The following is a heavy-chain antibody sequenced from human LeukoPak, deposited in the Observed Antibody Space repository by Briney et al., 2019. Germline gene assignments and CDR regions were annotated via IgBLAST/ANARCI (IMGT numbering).Heavy chain of an antibody. CDR1: GGSFSGYY. CDR3: AIHIVVVPAAKEKNWFDP. Sequence: PSETLSLTCAVYGGSFSGYYWSWIRQPPGKGLEWSGEINHSGSTNYNPSLKSRVTISVDTSKNQFSLKLSSVTAADTAVYYCAIHIVVVPAAKEKNWFDPWGQGTLITVSS. V-gene: IGHV4-34*01. D-gene: IGHD2-2*01. CDR2: INHSGST. J-gene: IGHJ5*02.